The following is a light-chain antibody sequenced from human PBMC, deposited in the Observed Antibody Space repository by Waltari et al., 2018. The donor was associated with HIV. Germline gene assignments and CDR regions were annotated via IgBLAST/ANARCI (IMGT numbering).Light chain of an antibody. V-gene: IGLV3-1*01. Sequence: SYELTPPTSVSVSPGQTALVTCSGDNLGEQFAPWYQQRPGQSPVLVIYQDKKRPSGIPERFSASNSGNTATLTISGTQALDEGDYYCQAWDSNTARYVFGTGTRVTVL. CDR1: NLGEQF. CDR2: QDK. CDR3: QAWDSNTARYV. J-gene: IGLJ1*01.